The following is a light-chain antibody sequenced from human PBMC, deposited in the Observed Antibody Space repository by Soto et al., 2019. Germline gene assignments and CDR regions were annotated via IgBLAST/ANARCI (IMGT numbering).Light chain of an antibody. CDR2: GAS. V-gene: IGKV3-15*01. CDR1: QSVSSN. J-gene: IGKJ1*01. Sequence: IVMTPSPATPSVSPGERATPSRRASQSVSSNLAWYQQKPGQAPRLLIYGASTRATGIPARFSGSGSGTEFTLTISSLQSEDFAVYFCQQYHNWPRTFGQGTKVDIK. CDR3: QQYHNWPRT.